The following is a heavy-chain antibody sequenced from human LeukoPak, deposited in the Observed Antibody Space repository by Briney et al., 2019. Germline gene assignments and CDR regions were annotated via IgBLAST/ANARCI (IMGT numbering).Heavy chain of an antibody. CDR1: GGTFSSHA. V-gene: IGHV1-69*04. CDR2: IIPILGIA. CDR3: ARSRQLLWFGENHYYGMDV. J-gene: IGHJ6*02. D-gene: IGHD3-10*01. Sequence: SVTVSCKGTGGTFSSHAISWVRQAPAQGLEWMGMIIPILGIANYAQKFQGRVTITADKSTSTAYMELSSLRSEDTAVYYCARSRQLLWFGENHYYGMDVWGQGATVTVSS.